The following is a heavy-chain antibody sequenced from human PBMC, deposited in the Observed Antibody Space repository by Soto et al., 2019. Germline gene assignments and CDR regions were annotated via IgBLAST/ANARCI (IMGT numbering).Heavy chain of an antibody. CDR2: IIPIFGTA. V-gene: IGHV1-69*01. Sequence: QVQLVQSGAEVQKPGSSVKVSCKASGGTFSSYAISWVRQAPGQGLEWMGGIIPIFGTANYAQKFQGRVTITADESTSTAYMELSSLRSEDTAVYYCAGTYGGNSGSGWAVDYWGQGTLVTVSS. J-gene: IGHJ4*02. CDR3: AGTYGGNSGSGWAVDY. D-gene: IGHD3-10*01. CDR1: GGTFSSYA.